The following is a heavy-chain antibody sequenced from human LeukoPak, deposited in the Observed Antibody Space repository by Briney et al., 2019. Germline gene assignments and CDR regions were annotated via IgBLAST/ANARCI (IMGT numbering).Heavy chain of an antibody. V-gene: IGHV3-30*02. CDR3: AKDQFFPTYYDFWSGYYGMDV. CDR2: IRYDGGNK. D-gene: IGHD3-3*01. Sequence: GGSLRLSCAASAFTFRNYGMHWVRQTPGKGLEWVAFIRYDGGNKNYADSVKGRFTISRDNPKNTLYLQMNSLRAEDTAVYYCAKDQFFPTYYDFWSGYYGMDVWGKGTTVTVSS. J-gene: IGHJ6*03. CDR1: AFTFRNYG.